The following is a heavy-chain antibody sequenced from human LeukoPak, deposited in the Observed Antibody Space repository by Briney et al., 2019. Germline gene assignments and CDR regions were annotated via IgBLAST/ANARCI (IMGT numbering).Heavy chain of an antibody. V-gene: IGHV4-4*02. CDR2: IYHSGST. D-gene: IGHD1-14*01. CDR3: ARRQGYRSFDFDY. Sequence: SETLSLTCAVSGGSISSSNWWSWVRQPPGKGLEWIGEIYHSGSTNYNPSPKSRVTISVDKSKNQFSLKLSSVTAADTAVYYCARRQGYRSFDFDYWGQGTLVTVSS. J-gene: IGHJ4*02. CDR1: GGSISSSNW.